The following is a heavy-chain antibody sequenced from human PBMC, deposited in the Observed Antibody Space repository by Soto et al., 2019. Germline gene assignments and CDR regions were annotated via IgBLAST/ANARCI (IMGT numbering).Heavy chain of an antibody. D-gene: IGHD3-10*01. V-gene: IGHV3-48*03. CDR3: ARGPYYYGSGSINWFDP. J-gene: IGHJ5*02. Sequence: EVQLVESGGGLVQPGGSLRLSCAASGFTFSSYEMNWVRQAPGKGLEWVSYISSSGSTIYYADSVKGRFTISRDNAKNSLYLQMNSLRAEDTAVYYCARGPYYYGSGSINWFDPWGQGTLVTVSS. CDR1: GFTFSSYE. CDR2: ISSSGSTI.